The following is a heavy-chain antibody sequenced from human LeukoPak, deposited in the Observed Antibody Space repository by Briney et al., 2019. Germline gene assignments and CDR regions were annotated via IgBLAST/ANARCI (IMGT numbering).Heavy chain of an antibody. V-gene: IGHV4-39*07. CDR3: ARTYSRHYYYMDV. Sequence: SETLSLTCTVSGGSISSSSYYWGWIRQPPGKGLEWIGSIYYSGSTYYNPSLKSRVTISVDTSKNQFSLMLSSVTAADTAVYYCARTYSRHYYYMDVWGKGTTVTVSS. CDR2: IYYSGST. D-gene: IGHD2-15*01. J-gene: IGHJ6*03. CDR1: GGSISSSSYY.